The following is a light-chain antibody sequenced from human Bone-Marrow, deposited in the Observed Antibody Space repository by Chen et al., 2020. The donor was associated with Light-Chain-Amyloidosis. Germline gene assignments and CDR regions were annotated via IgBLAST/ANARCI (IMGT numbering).Light chain of an antibody. V-gene: IGKV3-20*01. CDR2: GVS. CDR3: QQYGVSPRT. J-gene: IGKJ1*01. Sequence: EIVLTQSPGTLSLSPGERATLSCRASQTISSDHLAWYQQKPGRAPRLLMYGVSSRATGIPDRFSGGGSGTDVTLTISSLEPEDFAVYYCQQYGVSPRTFGQGTKVDMK. CDR1: QTISSDH.